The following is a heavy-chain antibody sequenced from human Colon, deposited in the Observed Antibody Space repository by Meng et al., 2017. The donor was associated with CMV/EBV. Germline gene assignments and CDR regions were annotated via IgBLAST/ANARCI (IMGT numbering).Heavy chain of an antibody. D-gene: IGHD1-14*01. CDR2: ITIRSTFI. V-gene: IGHV3-21*01. CDR3: ARAPGNYLSPYYFDF. Sequence: GGSLRLSCAASGFPLDSYAFNWVRQTPEKGLEWVSSITIRSTFIYYGQSMKGRFTVSRDDAKNSLYLQMDSLRAGDTAVYYCARAPGNYLSPYYFDFWGQGTLVTVSS. J-gene: IGHJ4*02. CDR1: GFPLDSYA.